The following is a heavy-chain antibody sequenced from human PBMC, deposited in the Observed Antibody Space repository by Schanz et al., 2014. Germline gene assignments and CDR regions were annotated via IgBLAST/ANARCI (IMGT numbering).Heavy chain of an antibody. CDR1: GYTLSSYG. CDR3: ARARYGLDV. CDR2: INPTTGNP. V-gene: IGHV7-4-1*02. J-gene: IGHJ6*02. Sequence: QVQLVQSGAEVKNPGASVKVSCKASGYTLSSYGITWVRQAPGQGLEWMGWINPTTGNPGYAQGFTGRFVFSFDTSVSTAYLQISGLKAEDTAVYYCARARYGLDVWGQGTTVTVSS.